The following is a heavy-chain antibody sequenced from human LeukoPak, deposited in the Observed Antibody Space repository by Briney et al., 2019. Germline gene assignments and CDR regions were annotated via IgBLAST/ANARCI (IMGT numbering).Heavy chain of an antibody. J-gene: IGHJ4*02. V-gene: IGHV3-23*01. Sequence: GGSLRLSCTASGFTFSTYAMSWVRQAPGEGLEWVSGISGSGGSTYYTDSVKGRFTISRDNSKNALHLQMSSLRAEDTALYYCVKDRCDRTTCPEVWGQGTLVTVSS. D-gene: IGHD2-2*01. CDR3: VKDRCDRTTCPEV. CDR1: GFTFSTYA. CDR2: ISGSGGST.